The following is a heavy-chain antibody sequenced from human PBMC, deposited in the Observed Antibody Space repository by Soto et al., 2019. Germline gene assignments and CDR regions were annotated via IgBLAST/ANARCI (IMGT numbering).Heavy chain of an antibody. Sequence: GASVKVSCKASGGTFSSYAISWVRQAPGQGLEWMGGIIPIFGTANYAQKFQGRVTITADESTSTAYMELSSLRSEDTAVYYCASPNCSSTSCYSGTIFHYYFYGMDVWGQGTTVTVSS. CDR3: ASPNCSSTSCYSGTIFHYYFYGMDV. CDR1: GGTFSSYA. D-gene: IGHD2-2*01. CDR2: IIPIFGTA. J-gene: IGHJ6*02. V-gene: IGHV1-69*13.